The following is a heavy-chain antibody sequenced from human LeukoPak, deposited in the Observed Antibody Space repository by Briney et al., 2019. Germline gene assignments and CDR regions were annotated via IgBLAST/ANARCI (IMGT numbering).Heavy chain of an antibody. V-gene: IGHV1-69*01. CDR1: GGTFSSYA. D-gene: IGHD3-3*01. J-gene: IGHJ6*03. CDR2: IIPIFGTA. Sequence: SVKVSCKASGGTFSSYAISWVRQAPGQGLEWMGGIIPIFGTANYAQKFQGRITITADESTSTAYMELSSLRSEDTAVYYCAKTPVLRFLEWLPAPYYYYYMDVWGKGTTVTVSS. CDR3: AKTPVLRFLEWLPAPYYYYYMDV.